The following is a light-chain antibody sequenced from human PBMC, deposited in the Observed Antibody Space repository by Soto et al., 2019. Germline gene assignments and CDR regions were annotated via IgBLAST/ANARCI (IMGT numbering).Light chain of an antibody. CDR2: AAS. CDR1: QGISSY. CDR3: QQLNSYPIT. V-gene: IGKV1-9*01. Sequence: IQLTQSPSSLSASVGDRVTITCRAGQGISSYLAWYQQKPGKAPKLLIYAASTLQSGVPSRFSGSGSGTDFTLTISSLQPEDFATCYCQQLNSYPITFGPGTKVHIK. J-gene: IGKJ3*01.